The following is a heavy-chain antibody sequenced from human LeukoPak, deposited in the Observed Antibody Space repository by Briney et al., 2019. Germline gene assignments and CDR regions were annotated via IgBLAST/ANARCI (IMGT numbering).Heavy chain of an antibody. Sequence: PSETLSLTCAVCGGSFSGYYWSWIRQPPGKGLEWIGEINHSGSTNYNLSLKSRVTISVDTSKNQFSLNLSSVTAADTAMYYCARAPHFFDSSGSRYYFDYWGQGALVTVSS. CDR1: GGSFSGYY. J-gene: IGHJ4*02. CDR3: ARAPHFFDSSGSRYYFDY. CDR2: INHSGST. D-gene: IGHD3-22*01. V-gene: IGHV4-34*01.